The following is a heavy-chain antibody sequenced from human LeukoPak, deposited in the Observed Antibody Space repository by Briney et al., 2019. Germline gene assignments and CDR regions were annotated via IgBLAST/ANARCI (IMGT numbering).Heavy chain of an antibody. D-gene: IGHD2-2*01. V-gene: IGHV4-34*01. CDR3: ARGPGYCSSTSCFSYYFDY. CDR1: GGSFSGYY. CDR2: INHSGST. Sequence: PSETLSLTCAVYGGSFSGYYWSWIRQPPGKGLEWIGEINHSGSTNYNPSLKSRVTISVDTSKNQFSLKLSSVTAVDTAVYYCARGPGYCSSTSCFSYYFDYWGQGTLVTVSS. J-gene: IGHJ4*02.